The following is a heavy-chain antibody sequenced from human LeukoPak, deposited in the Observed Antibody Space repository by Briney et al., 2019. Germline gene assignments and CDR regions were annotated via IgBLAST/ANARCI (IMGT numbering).Heavy chain of an antibody. Sequence: SETLSLTCTVSGGSISSGGYYWSWIRQHPGKGLEWIGYIYYSGSTYYNPSLKRRVTISVDTSKNQFSLKLSSVTAADPAVYYCASMCTNGVCYTDYWGQGTLVTVSS. D-gene: IGHD2-8*01. CDR2: IYYSGST. CDR3: ASMCTNGVCYTDY. V-gene: IGHV4-31*03. CDR1: GGSISSGGYY. J-gene: IGHJ4*02.